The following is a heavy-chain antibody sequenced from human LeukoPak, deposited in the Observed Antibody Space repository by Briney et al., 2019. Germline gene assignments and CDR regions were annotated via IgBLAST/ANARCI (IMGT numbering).Heavy chain of an antibody. V-gene: IGHV3-7*01. Sequence: GGSLRLSCAASGFTFSSYWMSWVRQAPGKGLEWVAIIKQDGSEKYYVDSMKGRFTISRDNAKNSLYLQMNSLRAEDTAVYYCARDPYSGGYGDYYYYYMDLWGQGTTVTISS. CDR2: IKQDGSEK. CDR1: GFTFSSYW. J-gene: IGHJ6*03. CDR3: ARDPYSGGYGDYYYYYMDL. D-gene: IGHD1-26*01.